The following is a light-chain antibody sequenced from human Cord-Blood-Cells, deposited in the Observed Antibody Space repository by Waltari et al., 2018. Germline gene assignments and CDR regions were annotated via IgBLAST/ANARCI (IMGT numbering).Light chain of an antibody. Sequence: IQLTQSPSSLSASVGDRVRITCRASQGISSYLAWYQQKPGKAPKLLIYAASTLQSGVPSRFSGSGSGTDFTLTISSLQPEDFATYYCQQLNSYPTFGPGTKVDIK. CDR3: QQLNSYPT. CDR2: AAS. CDR1: QGISSY. V-gene: IGKV1-9*01. J-gene: IGKJ3*01.